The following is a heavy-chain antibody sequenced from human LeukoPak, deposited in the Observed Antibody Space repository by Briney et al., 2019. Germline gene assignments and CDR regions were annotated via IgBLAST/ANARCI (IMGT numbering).Heavy chain of an antibody. CDR1: GGSIDTTNY. Sequence: SETLSLTCGVSGGSIDTTNYWSWVRQAPGKGLEWIGEISHDGTRNYNPSLRSRVAMSFDRANNYFSLSLTAVTAADTALYYCTRESRPFCPFAFWGQGVMVTVSS. CDR3: TRESRPFCPFAF. D-gene: IGHD2-2*01. V-gene: IGHV4-4*02. J-gene: IGHJ4*02. CDR2: ISHDGTR.